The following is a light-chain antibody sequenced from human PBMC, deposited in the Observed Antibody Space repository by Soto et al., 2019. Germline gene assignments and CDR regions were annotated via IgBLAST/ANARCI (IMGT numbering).Light chain of an antibody. CDR3: QERNRWPRGT. CDR2: SAS. Sequence: EVVLTQSPAIWSLSPGERATLSCRASQSVSVNFAWYQHKPGQAPRPLIYSASDRAPGIPARFSGSGSGTDFTLTIGSLEPEDFAVYYCQERNRWPRGTFGAGTKV. J-gene: IGKJ4*01. V-gene: IGKV3-11*01. CDR1: QSVSVN.